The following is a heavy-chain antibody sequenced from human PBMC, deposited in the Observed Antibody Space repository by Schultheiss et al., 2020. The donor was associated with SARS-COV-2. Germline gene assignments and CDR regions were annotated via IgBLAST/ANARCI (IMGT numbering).Heavy chain of an antibody. J-gene: IGHJ6*02. Sequence: GGSLRLSCAASGFTFSSYGMHWVRQAPGKGLEWVAFISYDGSNKYYADSVKGRFTISRDISMNTLYLQMNSLTAEDTALYYCAKDLHNFGLDVWGRGATVTVSS. CDR3: AKDLHNFGLDV. CDR1: GFTFSSYG. V-gene: IGHV3-30*18. CDR2: ISYDGSNK.